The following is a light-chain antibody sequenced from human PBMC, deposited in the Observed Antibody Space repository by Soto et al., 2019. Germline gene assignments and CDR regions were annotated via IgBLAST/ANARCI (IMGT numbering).Light chain of an antibody. J-gene: IGKJ4*01. CDR2: GAS. CDR3: QQYKNWLRTT. V-gene: IGKV3-15*01. CDR1: QSVSSS. Sequence: IVMTQSPATLSVSPGERATLSCSASQSVSSSLAWYQQKPGQGPRLLIYGASTRATGIPARFSGSGSGTEFTLTISSLQSEDFAVYYCQQYKNWLRTTIGGGTKVEIK.